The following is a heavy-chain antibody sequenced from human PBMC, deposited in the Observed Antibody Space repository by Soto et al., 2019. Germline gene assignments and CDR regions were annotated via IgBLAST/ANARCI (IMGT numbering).Heavy chain of an antibody. CDR3: ARETTIAAADGNWFDP. Sequence: SETLSLTCAVSGGSISSRNWWSWVRQSPGKGLEWLGEIYHSGSINYNPSVASRVTISIDKSKNQFSLKLSAVTAADTAVYYCARETTIAAADGNWFDPWGQGTLVTVSS. D-gene: IGHD6-13*01. CDR1: GGSISSRNW. J-gene: IGHJ5*02. CDR2: IYHSGSI. V-gene: IGHV4-4*02.